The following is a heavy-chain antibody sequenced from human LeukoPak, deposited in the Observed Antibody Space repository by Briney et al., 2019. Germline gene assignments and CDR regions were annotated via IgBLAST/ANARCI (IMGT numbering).Heavy chain of an antibody. J-gene: IGHJ6*02. D-gene: IGHD2-2*02. CDR2: IKQDGSEK. CDR1: GFTFSSYW. V-gene: IGHV3-7*01. Sequence: GGSLRLSCAASGFTFSSYWMSWVRQAPGKGLEWVANIKQDGSEKYYVDSVKGRFTISRDNAKNSLYLQMNSLRAEDTAVYYCARGTYCSSTSCYTPFYYYYYGMDAWGQGTTVTVSS. CDR3: ARGTYCSSTSCYTPFYYYYYGMDA.